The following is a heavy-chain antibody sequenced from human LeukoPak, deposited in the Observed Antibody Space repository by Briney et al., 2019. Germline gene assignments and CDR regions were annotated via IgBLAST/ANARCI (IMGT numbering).Heavy chain of an antibody. CDR1: GFTFSTYA. Sequence: GGSLRLSCAASGFTFSTYAMSWVRQAPGKGLECVSALSGNGNTIYYADSVKGRFTISRDNSKNTLYLQMNSLRAEDTAVYYCAKGIRVVTHWGQGTLVTVSS. J-gene: IGHJ4*02. CDR2: LSGNGNTI. CDR3: AKGIRVVTH. V-gene: IGHV3-23*01. D-gene: IGHD3-3*01.